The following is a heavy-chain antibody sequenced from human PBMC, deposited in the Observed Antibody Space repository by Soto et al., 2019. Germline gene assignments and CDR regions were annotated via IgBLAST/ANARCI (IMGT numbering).Heavy chain of an antibody. CDR2: IRSKAYGGTT. V-gene: IGHV3-49*03. D-gene: IGHD3-22*01. Sequence: GGSLRLSCTASGFTFGDYAMSWFRQAPGKGLEWVGFIRSKAYGGTTEYAASVKGRFTISRDDSKSIAYLQMNSLKTEDTAVYYCTTDSYITTITVRLDYWGHGTLVTVSS. CDR3: TTDSYITTITVRLDY. CDR1: GFTFGDYA. J-gene: IGHJ4*01.